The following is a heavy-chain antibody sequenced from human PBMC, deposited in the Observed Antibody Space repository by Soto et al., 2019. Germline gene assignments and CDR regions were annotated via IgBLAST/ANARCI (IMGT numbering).Heavy chain of an antibody. CDR1: GYSFTSYW. J-gene: IGHJ2*01. D-gene: IGHD3-3*01. CDR3: ARRGTIFGAGYWYFDL. Sequence: PGESLKISCKGSGYSFTSYWIGWVRQMPGKGLECMGIIYPRDSDIRCSPSFQGQVTISADKSISTAYLQWSSLKASDTAMYYCARRGTIFGAGYWYFDLWGRGTLVTVSS. CDR2: IYPRDSDI. V-gene: IGHV5-51*01.